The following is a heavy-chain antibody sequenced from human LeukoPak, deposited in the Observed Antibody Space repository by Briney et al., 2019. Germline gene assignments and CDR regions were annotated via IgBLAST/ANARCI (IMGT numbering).Heavy chain of an antibody. CDR1: GFTFRTYT. CDR2: IGGSGGDI. J-gene: IGHJ4*02. D-gene: IGHD7-27*01. Sequence: GVSLRLSYAASGFTFRTYTMYWVRQPPGKGLEWVSIIGGSGGDIHYADSVKGRFTISRDNSKNTLYLQMNSLRVEDTAIYYCAIDPNWGIHYWGQGVLVTVSS. CDR3: AIDPNWGIHY. V-gene: IGHV3-23*01.